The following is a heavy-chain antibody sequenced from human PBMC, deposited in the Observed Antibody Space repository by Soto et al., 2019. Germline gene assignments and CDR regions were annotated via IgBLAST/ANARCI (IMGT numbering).Heavy chain of an antibody. V-gene: IGHV3-7*05. CDR3: ASETYSSGWYAFDI. Sequence: GGSLRLSCAASGFTFSSYWMSWVRQAPGKGLEWVANIKQDGSEKYYVDSVKGRFTISRDNAKNSLYRQMNSLRAEDTAVYYCASETYSSGWYAFDIWGQGTMVTVSS. J-gene: IGHJ3*02. D-gene: IGHD6-19*01. CDR2: IKQDGSEK. CDR1: GFTFSSYW.